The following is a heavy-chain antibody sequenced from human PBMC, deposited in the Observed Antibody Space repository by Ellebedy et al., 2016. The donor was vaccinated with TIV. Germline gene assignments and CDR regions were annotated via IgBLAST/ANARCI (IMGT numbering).Heavy chain of an antibody. V-gene: IGHV3-66*01. J-gene: IGHJ5*02. CDR3: AAWLRFGDLVPFDP. D-gene: IGHD3-10*01. CDR2: IDSGGKT. CDR1: RFTVSSNF. Sequence: GESLMISCEGFRFTVSSNFMTWVRQAPGKGLEWVSGIDSGGKTFYADSVKGRFTISRDNSKNTVFLQMNSLRPEDTAVYYCAAWLRFGDLVPFDPWGQGTLVTVSS.